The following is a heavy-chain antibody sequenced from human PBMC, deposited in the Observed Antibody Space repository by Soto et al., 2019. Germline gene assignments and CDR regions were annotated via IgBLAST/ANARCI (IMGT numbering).Heavy chain of an antibody. Sequence: GGSLRLSSAASGFTFADYAMHWVRHAPGKGLEWVSLISWDGGSTYYADSVKGRFTISRDNSKNSLYLQMNSLRAEDTALYYCAKGDYGGNSTPYYYGMDVWGQGTTVTVSS. CDR2: ISWDGGST. D-gene: IGHD4-17*01. V-gene: IGHV3-43D*04. J-gene: IGHJ6*02. CDR1: GFTFADYA. CDR3: AKGDYGGNSTPYYYGMDV.